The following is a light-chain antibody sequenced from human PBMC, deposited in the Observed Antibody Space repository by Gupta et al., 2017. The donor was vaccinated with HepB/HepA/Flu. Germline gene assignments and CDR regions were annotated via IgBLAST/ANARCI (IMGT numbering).Light chain of an antibody. V-gene: IGKV3-15*01. J-gene: IGKJ2*03. CDR2: GAS. CDR1: QSISSN. Sequence: EIVLMQSPATLSVSPGERATLSCRASQSISSNLVWLQQKPGQPPRLLIYGASTRATGVPPRFSGSGSGTEFTLTISSLQSEDFAVYYCQQDINWHMHSFGQGTKQEIK. CDR3: QQDINWHMHS.